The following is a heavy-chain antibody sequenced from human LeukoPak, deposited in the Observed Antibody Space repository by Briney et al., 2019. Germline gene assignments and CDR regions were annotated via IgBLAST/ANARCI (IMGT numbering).Heavy chain of an antibody. V-gene: IGHV3-21*01. J-gene: IGHJ3*02. Sequence: GGSLRLSXAASGFTFSSYSMNWVCQAPGKGLEWVSSISSSSSYIYYADSVKGRFTISRDNAKNSLYLQMNSLRAEDTAVYYCARDGVVVVPAAIVFNAFDIWGQGTMVTVSS. CDR2: ISSSSSYI. CDR3: ARDGVVVVPAAIVFNAFDI. D-gene: IGHD2-2*01. CDR1: GFTFSSYS.